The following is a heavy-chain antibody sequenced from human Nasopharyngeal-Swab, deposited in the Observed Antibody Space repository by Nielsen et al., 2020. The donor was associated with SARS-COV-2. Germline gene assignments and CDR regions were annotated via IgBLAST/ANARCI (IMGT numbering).Heavy chain of an antibody. V-gene: IGHV4-31*03. CDR2: ISYTGNT. Sequence: SETLSLTCSVPGASLTSGNYYWSWIRQHPGKGLEWIGYISYTGNTFYNPSLQSRVSISVDKSKDQFSLKLTSLTAADTAVYYCAALGSSLNWFDPWGQGSLVTVSS. D-gene: IGHD3-10*01. CDR1: GASLTSGNYY. J-gene: IGHJ5*02. CDR3: AALGSSLNWFDP.